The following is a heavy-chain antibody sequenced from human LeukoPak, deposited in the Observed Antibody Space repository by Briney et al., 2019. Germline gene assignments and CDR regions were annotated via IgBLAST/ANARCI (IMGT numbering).Heavy chain of an antibody. CDR2: IYYSGST. CDR3: ARSTIFGVVIDY. D-gene: IGHD3-3*01. J-gene: IGHJ4*02. V-gene: IGHV4-31*03. CDR1: GGSISSGGYY. Sequence: SQTLSLTCTVSGGSISSGGYYWSWIRQHPGKGLEWIGYIYYSGSTYYNPSLKSRVTISVDTSKNQFSLKLSFVTAADTAVYYCARSTIFGVVIDYWGQGTLVTVSS.